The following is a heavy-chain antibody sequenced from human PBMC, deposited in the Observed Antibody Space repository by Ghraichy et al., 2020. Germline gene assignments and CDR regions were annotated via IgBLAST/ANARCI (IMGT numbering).Heavy chain of an antibody. D-gene: IGHD4-17*01. V-gene: IGHV3-48*03. J-gene: IGHJ6*03. CDR3: AREVTVTQKYYMDV. CDR1: GFTFSSYE. CDR2: ISSSAGTI. Sequence: GSLRLSCAASGFTFSSYEMNWVRQAPGKGPEWVSYISSSAGTIYYADSVKGRFTNSRDNAKTSLYLQMNSLRAEDTAVYYCAREVTVTQKYYMDVWGKGTTVTVSS.